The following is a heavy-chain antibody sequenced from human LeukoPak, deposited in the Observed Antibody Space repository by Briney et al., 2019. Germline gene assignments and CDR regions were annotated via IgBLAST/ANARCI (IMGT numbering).Heavy chain of an antibody. CDR3: ARDHSGYYDSSGPLRVAFDI. Sequence: SETLSLTCTVSGGSISSGSYYWSWIRQPAGKGLEWIGRIYTSGSTNYNPSLKSRVTMSVDTSKNQFSLKLSSVTAADTAVYYCARDHSGYYDSSGPLRVAFDIWGQGTMVTVSS. CDR1: GGSISSGSYY. D-gene: IGHD3-22*01. CDR2: IYTSGST. V-gene: IGHV4-61*02. J-gene: IGHJ3*02.